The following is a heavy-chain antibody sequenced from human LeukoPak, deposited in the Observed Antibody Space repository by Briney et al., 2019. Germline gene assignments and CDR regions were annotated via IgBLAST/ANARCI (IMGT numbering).Heavy chain of an antibody. CDR2: LYPGDSDT. Sequence: GESLKIPCKGSGYSFTNYWIGWVRQMPGKGLEWMGILYPGDSDTRYSPSFQGHVTISADKSITTAYLQWSSLRASDTAMYYCARKSSGWPGDFNYWGQGTLVTVSS. CDR3: ARKSSGWPGDFNY. D-gene: IGHD6-25*01. V-gene: IGHV5-51*01. J-gene: IGHJ4*02. CDR1: GYSFTNYW.